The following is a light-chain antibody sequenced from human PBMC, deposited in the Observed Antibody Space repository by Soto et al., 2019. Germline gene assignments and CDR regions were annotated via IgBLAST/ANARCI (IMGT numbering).Light chain of an antibody. Sequence: DIQMTQSPSSLSASVGDRVTITCQASQDISNYLNWYQQKPGKAPKLLIYDASNLETGVPSRFSGSGSGTDFTFTISSLQPEDIATYYCQQYDNLPPFPFTFGPGTKVDIK. J-gene: IGKJ3*01. V-gene: IGKV1-33*01. CDR1: QDISNY. CDR3: QQYDNLPPFPFT. CDR2: DAS.